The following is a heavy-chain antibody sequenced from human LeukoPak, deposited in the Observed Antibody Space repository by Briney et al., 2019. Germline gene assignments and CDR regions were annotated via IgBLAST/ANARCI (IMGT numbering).Heavy chain of an antibody. CDR1: GGSISSYY. D-gene: IGHD3-10*01. J-gene: IGHJ5*02. CDR3: ARYYGSGSRRRFDT. V-gene: IGHV4-59*08. Sequence: SEPLSLTCTVSGGSISSYYWSWIRQPPGKGLEWIGYIYYSGSTNHNPSPKSRVTLSVDKSKNHFSLKLNSATAADTAVYDCARYYGSGSRRRFDTWGQGTLVTVSS. CDR2: IYYSGST.